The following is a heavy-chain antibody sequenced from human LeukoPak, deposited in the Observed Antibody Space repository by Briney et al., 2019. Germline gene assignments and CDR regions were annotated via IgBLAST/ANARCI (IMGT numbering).Heavy chain of an antibody. CDR2: ISSGSTTV. Sequence: GGSLRLSCAASGFTFSSYELYWVRQAPGKGLEWISYISSGSTTVKYADSVRGRFIISREDARESLYLQMTSLRAEDRAIYYCGASRQYVGAFDIWGQGTLVTVSS. CDR1: GFTFSSYE. V-gene: IGHV3-48*03. D-gene: IGHD3-16*01. CDR3: GASRQYVGAFDI. J-gene: IGHJ3*02.